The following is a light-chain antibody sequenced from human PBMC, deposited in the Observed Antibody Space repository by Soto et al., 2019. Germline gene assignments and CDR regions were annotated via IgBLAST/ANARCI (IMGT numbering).Light chain of an antibody. V-gene: IGKV3-20*01. Sequence: EIVLTQSPGTLSLSPGARATLSCRASQSVSSGYLVWYQQKPGQAPRLLIYGASRRATGIPHRFSGSGSGTDFTLTISRLEPEDFAVYYCQQYGSSFTFGQGTKLEIK. CDR3: QQYGSSFT. CDR1: QSVSSGY. J-gene: IGKJ2*01. CDR2: GAS.